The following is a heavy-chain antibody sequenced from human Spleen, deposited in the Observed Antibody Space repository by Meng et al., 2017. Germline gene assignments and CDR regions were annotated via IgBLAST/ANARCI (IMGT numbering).Heavy chain of an antibody. V-gene: IGHV3-11*01. CDR1: GFTFSDYY. Sequence: GGSLRLSCAASGFTFSDYYMSWIRQAPGKGLEWVSYISSSGSTIYYADSVKGRFTISRDNAKNSLYLQMNSLRADDTALYYCAKDKGLRLGELSSHVFDIWGQGTMVTVSS. CDR2: ISSSGSTI. D-gene: IGHD3-16*02. J-gene: IGHJ3*02. CDR3: AKDKGLRLGELSSHVFDI.